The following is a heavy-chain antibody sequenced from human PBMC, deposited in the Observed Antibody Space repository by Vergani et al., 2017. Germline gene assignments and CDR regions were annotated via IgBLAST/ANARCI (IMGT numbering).Heavy chain of an antibody. CDR3: ARGRRAVRYYYYMDV. V-gene: IGHV4-34*01. Sequence: QVQLQQWGAGLLKPSETLSLTCAVYGGSFSGYYWSWIRQPPGKGLEWIGEINHSESTNYNTSLKSRVTISVDTAKNQFSLKLSSVTAADTAVYYCARGRRAVRYYYYMDVWGKGTTVTVSS. CDR2: INHSEST. CDR1: GGSFSGYY. J-gene: IGHJ6*03.